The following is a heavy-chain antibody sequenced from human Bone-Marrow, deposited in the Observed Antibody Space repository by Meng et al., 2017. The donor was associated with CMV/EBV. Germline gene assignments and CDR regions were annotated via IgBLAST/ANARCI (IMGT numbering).Heavy chain of an antibody. J-gene: IGHJ6*02. D-gene: IGHD6-19*01. CDR1: GGTFSSYA. Sequence: SVKVSCKASGGTFSSYAISWVRQAPGQGLEWMGRIIPILGIANYAQKFQGRVTITADKSTSTAYMELSSLRSEDTAVYYCARDMSSGWYYYYYYGMDVWGQGTTVTVSS. CDR3: ARDMSSGWYYYYYYGMDV. V-gene: IGHV1-69*04. CDR2: IIPILGIA.